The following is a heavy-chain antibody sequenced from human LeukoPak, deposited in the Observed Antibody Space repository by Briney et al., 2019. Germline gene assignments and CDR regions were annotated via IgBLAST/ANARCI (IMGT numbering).Heavy chain of an antibody. CDR1: GYTFTGYY. V-gene: IGHV1-2*02. D-gene: IGHD3-9*01. CDR2: INPNSGGT. J-gene: IGHJ4*02. CDR3: ARSPHILTGENFDY. Sequence: ASVKVSCKASGYTFTGYYMHWVRQAPGQGLEWMGWINPNSGGTNYQGRVTMTRDTSITTAYMEMSRLRSDDTALYYCARSPHILTGENFDYWGQGTLVTVSS.